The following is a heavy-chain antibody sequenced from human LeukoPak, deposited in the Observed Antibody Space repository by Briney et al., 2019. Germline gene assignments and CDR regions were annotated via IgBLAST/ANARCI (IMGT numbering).Heavy chain of an antibody. CDR3: ARVWGRGSSWYYYYYGMDV. Sequence: PGGSLRLSCAASGFTFSSYWMSWVRQAPGKGLEWVANIKQDGSEKYYVDSVKGRFTISRDNAKNSLYLQMNSLRAEDTAVYYCARVWGRGSSWYYYYYGMDVWGQGTTVTVSS. J-gene: IGHJ6*02. CDR2: IKQDGSEK. V-gene: IGHV3-7*01. D-gene: IGHD6-13*01. CDR1: GFTFSSYW.